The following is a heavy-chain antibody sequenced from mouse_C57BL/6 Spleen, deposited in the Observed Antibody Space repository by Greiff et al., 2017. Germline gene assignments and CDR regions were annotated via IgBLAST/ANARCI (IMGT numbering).Heavy chain of an antibody. CDR3: ARSEGLRRDYYAMDY. J-gene: IGHJ4*01. Sequence: VQLQQSGAELVKPGASVKISCKASGYAFSSYWMNWVKQRPGKGLEWIGQIYPGDGDTNYNGKFKGKATLTADKSSSTAYMQLSSLTSEDSAVYFCARSEGLRRDYYAMDYWGQGTSVTVSS. D-gene: IGHD2-4*01. V-gene: IGHV1-80*01. CDR1: GYAFSSYW. CDR2: IYPGDGDT.